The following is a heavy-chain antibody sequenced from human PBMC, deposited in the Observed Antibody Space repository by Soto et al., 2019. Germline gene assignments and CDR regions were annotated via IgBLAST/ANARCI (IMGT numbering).Heavy chain of an antibody. J-gene: IGHJ6*02. V-gene: IGHV1-69*01. D-gene: IGHD5-18*01. CDR1: GGTFSSYA. Sequence: QVQLVQSGAEVKKPGSSVKVSCKASGGTFSSYAISWVRQAPGQGLEWMGGIIPIFGTANYAQKFQGRVTIPADESPSTAYMELSSLSSEDTAVYYCARGEISRGYSYGALGRPQATDYGMDVWGQGTTVTFSS. CDR3: ARGEISRGYSYGALGRPQATDYGMDV. CDR2: IIPIFGTA.